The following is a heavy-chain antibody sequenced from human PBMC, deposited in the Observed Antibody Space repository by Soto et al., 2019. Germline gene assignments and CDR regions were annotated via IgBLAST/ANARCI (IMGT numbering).Heavy chain of an antibody. J-gene: IGHJ5*02. CDR2: INPSGGST. CDR3: ARDVHYYYDSSGYWFDP. V-gene: IGHV1-46*01. CDR1: ADTFTSYY. Sequence: SGKVYFKAAADTFTSYYIHWVRQAPGHGLEWMGIINPSGGSTSYAQKFQGRVTMTRDTSTSTVYMELSSLRSEDTAVYYCARDVHYYYDSSGYWFDPWGQGTLVTVS. D-gene: IGHD3-22*01.